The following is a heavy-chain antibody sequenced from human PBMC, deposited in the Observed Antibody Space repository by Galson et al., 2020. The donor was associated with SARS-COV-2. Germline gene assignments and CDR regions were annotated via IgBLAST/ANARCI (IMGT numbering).Heavy chain of an antibody. CDR1: GYPLTELS. Sequence: GESLKISCQVSGYPLTELSMHWVRQAPGKGLEWMGGFDPEDGETIYAQKFQGRVTMTEDTSTDTAYMELSSLRSEDTAVYYCATAPAVAGTGGWFDPWGQGTLVTVSS. CDR3: ATAPAVAGTGGWFDP. J-gene: IGHJ5*02. D-gene: IGHD6-19*01. CDR2: FDPEDGET. V-gene: IGHV1-24*01.